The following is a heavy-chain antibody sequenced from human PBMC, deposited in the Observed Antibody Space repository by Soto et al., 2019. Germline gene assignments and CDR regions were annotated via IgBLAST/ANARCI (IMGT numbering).Heavy chain of an antibody. Sequence: QVQLVQSGADVQKPGSSVKVSCKASGGTFSSYAISWVRHAPGQGLEWMGGIIPIFGTANYAQKFQGRVTITADESTSTAYLELSSLRSEDTAVYYCARRASSLWFGELSTIHYGMEVWGEGTTVIVSS. CDR3: ARRASSLWFGELSTIHYGMEV. V-gene: IGHV1-69*01. D-gene: IGHD3-10*01. J-gene: IGHJ6*04. CDR2: IIPIFGTA. CDR1: GGTFSSYA.